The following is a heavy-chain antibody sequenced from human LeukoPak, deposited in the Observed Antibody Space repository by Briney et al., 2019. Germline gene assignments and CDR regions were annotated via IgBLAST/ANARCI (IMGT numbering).Heavy chain of an antibody. D-gene: IGHD1-26*01. CDR3: ARDRFQSGGSPNVFDI. CDR1: GFTVSSNY. CDR2: LYSNGDT. V-gene: IGHV3-53*01. Sequence: GGSLRLSCAASGFTVSSNYMTWVRQAPGKGLEWVSVLYSNGDTYYADSVKGRFTISRDNSKNTLYLQLNTLRAEDTAVYYCARDRFQSGGSPNVFDIWGRGTMVTVSS. J-gene: IGHJ3*02.